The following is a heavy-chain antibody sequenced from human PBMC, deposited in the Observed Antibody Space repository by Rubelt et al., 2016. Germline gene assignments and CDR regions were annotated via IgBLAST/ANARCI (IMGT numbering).Heavy chain of an antibody. CDR1: GGSFSGYY. J-gene: IGHJ4*02. CDR2: INHSGST. CDR3: ATDVDLCVYGNVDY. D-gene: IGHD3-16*01. V-gene: IGHV4-34*01. Sequence: QVQLQQWGAGLLKPSETLSLTCAVYGGSFSGYYWSWIRQPPGKGLEWIGEINHSGSTNYNPSLKSRVTISVDTSKNQVRLKLGSVIDADTAGYYYATDVDLCVYGNVDYWGQGTLVTVSS.